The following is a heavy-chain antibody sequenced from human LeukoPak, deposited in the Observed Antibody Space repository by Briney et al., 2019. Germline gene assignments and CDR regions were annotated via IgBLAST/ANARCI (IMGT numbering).Heavy chain of an antibody. D-gene: IGHD3-22*01. CDR1: GFTFTNFA. J-gene: IGHJ4*02. CDR3: ARWHTSGNNYYYDY. V-gene: IGHV3-30*14. Sequence: GGSLRLSCAASGFTFTNFAMHWVRQAPGKGLEWVAFIRYDGSNKYYADSVKGRFTISRDKSKNTLYLQMNSLRAEDTAVYYCARWHTSGNNYYYDYWGQGTLVTVSS. CDR2: IRYDGSNK.